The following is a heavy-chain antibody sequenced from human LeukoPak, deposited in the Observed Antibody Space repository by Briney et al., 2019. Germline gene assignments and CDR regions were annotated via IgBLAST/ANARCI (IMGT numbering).Heavy chain of an antibody. V-gene: IGHV1-18*01. D-gene: IGHD3-22*01. J-gene: IGHJ4*02. CDR3: AREHYYDSSGYYSYYFDY. CDR1: GYTFTSYG. Sequence: GASVKVSCKASGYTFTSYGISWVRQAPGQGLEWMGWISAYNGNTNYAQKLQGRVTMTTDTSMSTAYMELRSLRSDDTAVYYCAREHYYDSSGYYSYYFDYWGQGTLVTVSS. CDR2: ISAYNGNT.